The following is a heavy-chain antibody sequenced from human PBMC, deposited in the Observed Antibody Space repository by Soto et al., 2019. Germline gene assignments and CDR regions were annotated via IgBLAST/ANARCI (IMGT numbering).Heavy chain of an antibody. Sequence: QVQLVESGGGVVQPGRSLRLSCAASGFTFSSYAMHWVRQAPGKGLEWVAVISYDGSNKYYADSVKGRFTISRDNSKNTLYLQMNSLRAEDTAVYYCARDRSIAARPLNPYYYGMDVWGQGTTVTVSS. D-gene: IGHD6-6*01. CDR3: ARDRSIAARPLNPYYYGMDV. CDR1: GFTFSSYA. CDR2: ISYDGSNK. J-gene: IGHJ6*02. V-gene: IGHV3-30-3*01.